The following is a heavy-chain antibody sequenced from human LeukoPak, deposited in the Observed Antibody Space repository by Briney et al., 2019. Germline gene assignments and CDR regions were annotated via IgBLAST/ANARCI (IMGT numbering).Heavy chain of an antibody. V-gene: IGHV3-30*02. D-gene: IGHD3-10*01. CDR3: AKDPLLPLWFGELLPDY. Sequence: GGSLRLSCAASGFTFSSYGMHWVRQAPGKGLEWVAFIRYDGSNKYYADSVKGRFTISRDNSKNTLYLQMNSPRAEDTAVYYCAKDPLLPLWFGELLPDYWGQGTLVTVSS. CDR1: GFTFSSYG. J-gene: IGHJ4*02. CDR2: IRYDGSNK.